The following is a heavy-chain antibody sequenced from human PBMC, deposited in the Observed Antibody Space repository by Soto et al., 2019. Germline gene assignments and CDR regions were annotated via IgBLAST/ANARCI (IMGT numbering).Heavy chain of an antibody. CDR3: ARAQGVYGMDV. V-gene: IGHV4-59*01. D-gene: IGHD3-16*01. J-gene: IGHJ6*02. Sequence: SETLSLTCTVSGGSISSYYWSWIRQPPGKGLEWIGYIYYSGSTNYNPSLKSRVTTSVDTSKNQFSLKLGSVTAADTAVYYCARAQGVYGMDVWGQGTTVTVSS. CDR1: GGSISSYY. CDR2: IYYSGST.